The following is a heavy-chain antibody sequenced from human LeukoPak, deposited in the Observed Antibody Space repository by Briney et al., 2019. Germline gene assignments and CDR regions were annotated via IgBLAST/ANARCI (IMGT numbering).Heavy chain of an antibody. J-gene: IGHJ4*02. D-gene: IGHD6-13*01. CDR1: GFTSSSYA. V-gene: IGHV3-23*01. CDR3: AKFPAAGTNSGGFDY. Sequence: GGSLRLSCAASGFTSSSYAMSWVRQAPGKGLEWVSSISGSGSSTYYADSVKGRFTISRDNSKNTLYLQMNSLRAEDTALYHCAKFPAAGTNSGGFDYWGQGTLVTVSS. CDR2: ISGSGSST.